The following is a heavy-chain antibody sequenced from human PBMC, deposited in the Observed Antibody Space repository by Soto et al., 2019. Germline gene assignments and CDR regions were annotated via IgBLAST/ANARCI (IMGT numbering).Heavy chain of an antibody. V-gene: IGHV3-21*04. CDR1: GFTFSSYS. Sequence: EVQLVESGGGLVKPGGSLRLSCAASGFTFSSYSMNWVRQAPGKGLEWVSSISSSSSYIYYADSVKGRFTISRDNAKNSLYLRINSLRAEYTAVYYCASQETYYDILTGYYPTYFDLWGRGTLVTVSS. J-gene: IGHJ2*01. CDR3: ASQETYYDILTGYYPTYFDL. CDR2: ISSSSSYI. D-gene: IGHD3-9*01.